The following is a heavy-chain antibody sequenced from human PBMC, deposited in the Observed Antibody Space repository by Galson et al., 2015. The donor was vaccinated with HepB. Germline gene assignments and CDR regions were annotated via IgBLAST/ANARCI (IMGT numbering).Heavy chain of an antibody. V-gene: IGHV3-30*04. J-gene: IGHJ4*02. Sequence: SLRLSCAASGFTFSSYAMHWVRQAPGKGLEWVAVISYDGSNKYYADSVKGRFTISRDNSKNTLYLQMNSLRAEDTAVYYCARLNSGSYYGDLDYWGQGTLVTVSS. CDR1: GFTFSSYA. CDR3: ARLNSGSYYGDLDY. CDR2: ISYDGSNK. D-gene: IGHD1-26*01.